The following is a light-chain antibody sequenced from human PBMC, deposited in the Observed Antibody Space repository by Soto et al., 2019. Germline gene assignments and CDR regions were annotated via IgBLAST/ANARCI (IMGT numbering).Light chain of an antibody. V-gene: IGKV3-20*01. J-gene: IGKJ3*01. CDR2: GAS. CDR3: QQYGSSPPRT. CDR1: QSVSSSY. Sequence: EIVLTQSPCTLSFSPLERSTLSCRASQSVSSSYLAWYQQKPGQAPRLLIYGASSRATGIPDRFSGSGSGTDFTLTISRLEPEDFAVYYCQQYGSSPPRTFGPGTKVDIK.